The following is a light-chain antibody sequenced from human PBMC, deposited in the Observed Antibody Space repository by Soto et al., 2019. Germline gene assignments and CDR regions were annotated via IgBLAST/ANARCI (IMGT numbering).Light chain of an antibody. CDR1: SSDVGGYNY. V-gene: IGLV2-14*01. Sequence: QSVLTQARSVSESPGQSVTISCTGTSSDVGGYNYVSWYQQHPGKAPKLMIYEVSNRPSGVSNRFSGSKSGNTASLTISGLQAEDEADYYCSSYTSSSTRVFGGGTKLTVL. CDR2: EVS. J-gene: IGLJ2*01. CDR3: SSYTSSSTRV.